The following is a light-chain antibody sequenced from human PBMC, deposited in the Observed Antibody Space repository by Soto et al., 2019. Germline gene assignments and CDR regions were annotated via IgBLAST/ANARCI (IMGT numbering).Light chain of an antibody. CDR2: GTS. Sequence: ESVLTQSPGTLSLSPGERATLSCRASQTVSRMYLSWFQQKPGQAPRLLIYGTSTRATGIPVRFSGSGSGTEFTLTISSLQSEDFAFYYCQHYIAWPEFGQGTKVDIK. CDR3: QHYIAWPE. J-gene: IGKJ1*01. V-gene: IGKV3D-15*01. CDR1: QTVSRMY.